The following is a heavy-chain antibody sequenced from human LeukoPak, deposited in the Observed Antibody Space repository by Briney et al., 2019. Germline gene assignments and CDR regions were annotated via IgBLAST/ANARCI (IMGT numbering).Heavy chain of an antibody. Sequence: RASVKVSCKASGYTFTDYAMNWVRQAPGQGLEWMAWINTNTGNPTYAQGFTGRFVLSLDTSVSTAYLQISSLKAEDTAVYYCAGWTPPAFGMDVWAKGPRSPSP. V-gene: IGHV7-4-1*02. CDR1: GYTFTDYA. J-gene: IGHJ6*02. D-gene: IGHD2-2*01. CDR2: INTNTGNP. CDR3: AGWTPPAFGMDV.